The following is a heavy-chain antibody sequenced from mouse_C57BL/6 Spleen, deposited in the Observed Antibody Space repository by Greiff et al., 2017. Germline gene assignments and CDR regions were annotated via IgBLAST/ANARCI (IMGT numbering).Heavy chain of an antibody. CDR3: ARGVGYDGLYYFDY. CDR1: GYTFTSYG. J-gene: IGHJ2*01. V-gene: IGHV1-81*01. Sequence: QVQLKESGAELARPGASVKLSCKASGYTFTSYGISWVKQRTGQGLEWIGEIYPRSGNTYYNEKFKGKATLTADKSSSTAYMELRSLTSEDSAVYFCARGVGYDGLYYFDYWGQGTTLTVSS. D-gene: IGHD2-3*01. CDR2: IYPRSGNT.